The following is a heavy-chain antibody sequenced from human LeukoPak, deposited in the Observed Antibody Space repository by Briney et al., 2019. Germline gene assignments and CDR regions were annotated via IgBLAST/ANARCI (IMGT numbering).Heavy chain of an antibody. D-gene: IGHD6-13*01. CDR3: AREYYSSLLQYYYYMDV. CDR1: GGSISSSSYY. Sequence: SETLSLTCTVSGGSISSSSYYWGWIRQPPGKGLEWIGSIYYSGSTYYNPSLKSRVTISVDTSKNQFSLKLSSVTAADTAVYYCAREYYSSLLQYYYYMDVWGKGTTVTVSS. CDR2: IYYSGST. V-gene: IGHV4-39*07. J-gene: IGHJ6*03.